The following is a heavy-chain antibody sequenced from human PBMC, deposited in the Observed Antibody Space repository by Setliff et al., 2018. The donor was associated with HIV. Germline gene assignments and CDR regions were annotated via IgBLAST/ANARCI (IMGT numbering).Heavy chain of an antibody. J-gene: IGHJ4*02. CDR3: ARLSVVTVTRIYYFDY. D-gene: IGHD2-21*02. Sequence: GESLKISCKGSGYSFTNYWIGWVRQMPGKGLEWMGITYPGDSDTRYSPSFQGQVTISADKSISTAYLQWSSLKASDTAMYYCARLSVVTVTRIYYFDYWGQGTLVTVSS. CDR1: GYSFTNYW. V-gene: IGHV5-51*01. CDR2: TYPGDSDT.